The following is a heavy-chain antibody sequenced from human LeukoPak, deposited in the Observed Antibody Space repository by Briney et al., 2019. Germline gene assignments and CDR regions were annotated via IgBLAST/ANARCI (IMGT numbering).Heavy chain of an antibody. Sequence: SETLSLTCTVSGGSISSSSYYWGWIRQPPGKGLEWIGSIYYSGSTYYNPSLKSRVTISVDTSKNQFSLKLSSVTAADTAVYYCARHAEDTAMAFDYWGQGTLVTVSS. CDR3: ARHAEDTAMAFDY. V-gene: IGHV4-39*01. J-gene: IGHJ4*02. CDR2: IYYSGST. D-gene: IGHD5-18*01. CDR1: GGSISSSSYY.